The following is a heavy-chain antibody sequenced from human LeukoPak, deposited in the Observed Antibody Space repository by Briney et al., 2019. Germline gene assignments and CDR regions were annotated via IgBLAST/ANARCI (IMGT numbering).Heavy chain of an antibody. J-gene: IGHJ3*02. CDR2: INWNGNGT. Sequence: TGGSLRLSCVTSGFTFDDYGFTWVRQAPGKGLEWVAGINWNGNGTGYADFVKGRFTISRDNAKNSLFLQMSSLRAEDTALYHCATMGILMVTANDGFDIWGQGTMVTVSS. CDR3: ATMGILMVTANDGFDI. V-gene: IGHV3-20*01. CDR1: GFTFDDYG. D-gene: IGHD2-21*02.